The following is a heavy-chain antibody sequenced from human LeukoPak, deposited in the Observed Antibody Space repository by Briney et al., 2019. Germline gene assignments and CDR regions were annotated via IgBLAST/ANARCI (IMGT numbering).Heavy chain of an antibody. Sequence: KPSETLSLTCTVSGGSISSSRSYWGWIRQPPGKGQEWIGSLYLGGSTYYNPSLKSRVTIFVDTSKNQYSLKLSSVTAADTAVYYCAREVQPPDDSSGYYYAHFDYWGQGTLVTVSS. CDR2: LYLGGST. V-gene: IGHV4-39*07. J-gene: IGHJ4*02. CDR3: AREVQPPDDSSGYYYAHFDY. D-gene: IGHD3-22*01. CDR1: GGSISSSRSY.